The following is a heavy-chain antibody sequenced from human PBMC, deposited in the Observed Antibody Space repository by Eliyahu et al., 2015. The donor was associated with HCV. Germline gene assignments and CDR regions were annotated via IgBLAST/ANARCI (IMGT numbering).Heavy chain of an antibody. CDR2: IYYSGST. Sequence: QLQLQESGPGLVKPSETLSLTCTVSGGSMTSNSFYWAWIRQPPGKGLECIGSIYYSGSTYYNPSLESRVTISVDTSKNQFSLKLSSVTAADTAVYFCARHYDTGNSHEAFGIWGQGTMVTVSS. J-gene: IGHJ3*02. D-gene: IGHD3-9*01. CDR3: ARHYDTGNSHEAFGI. CDR1: GGSMTSNSFY. V-gene: IGHV4-39*01.